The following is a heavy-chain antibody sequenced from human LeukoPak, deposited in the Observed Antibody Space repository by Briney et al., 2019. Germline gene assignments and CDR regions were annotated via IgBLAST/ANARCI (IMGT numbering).Heavy chain of an antibody. CDR1: GGSFSGYY. Sequence: SETLSLTCAVYGGSFSGYYWSWIRQPPGKGLEWIGEINHSGSTNYNPSLKSRVTISVDTSKNQFSLKPSSVTAADTAVYYCARQMTSRTMIVVVTRYYFDYWGQGTLVTVSS. CDR3: ARQMTSRTMIVVVTRYYFDY. CDR2: INHSGST. V-gene: IGHV4-34*01. J-gene: IGHJ4*02. D-gene: IGHD3-22*01.